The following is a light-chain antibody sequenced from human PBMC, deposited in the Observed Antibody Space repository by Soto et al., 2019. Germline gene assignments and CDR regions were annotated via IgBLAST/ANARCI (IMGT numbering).Light chain of an antibody. CDR1: QSVSSN. Sequence: EIVMTQSPATLSVSQGERATLSCRASQSVSSNLAWYQQKPGQAPRLLIYGASTRATGIPARFSCSGSGTEFTLTISSLQSEDFAIYYCHHYNNWPQWTFGQGTKVESK. CDR2: GAS. CDR3: HHYNNWPQWT. J-gene: IGKJ1*01. V-gene: IGKV3-15*01.